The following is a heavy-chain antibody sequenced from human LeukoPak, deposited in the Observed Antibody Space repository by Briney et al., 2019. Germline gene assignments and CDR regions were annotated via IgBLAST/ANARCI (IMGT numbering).Heavy chain of an antibody. CDR3: ARSRIAAAGTCFDY. V-gene: IGHV3-66*01. Sequence: GRSLRLSCAASGFTFSSYAMHWVRQAPGKGLEWVSVIYSGGSTYYADSVEGRFTISRDNSKNTLYLQMNSLRAEDTAVYYCARSRIAAAGTCFDYWGQGTLVTVSS. CDR2: IYSGGST. CDR1: GFTFSSYA. J-gene: IGHJ4*02. D-gene: IGHD6-13*01.